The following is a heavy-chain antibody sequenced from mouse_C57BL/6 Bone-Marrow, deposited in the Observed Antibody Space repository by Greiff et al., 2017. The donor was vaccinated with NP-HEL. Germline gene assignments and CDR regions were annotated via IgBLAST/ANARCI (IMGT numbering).Heavy chain of an antibody. D-gene: IGHD3-2*02. V-gene: IGHV1-81*01. CDR2: IYPRSGNT. J-gene: IGHJ4*01. Sequence: VKLQQSGAELARPGASVKLSCKASGYTFTSYGISWVKQRTGQGLEWIGEIYPRSGNTYYNEKFKGKATLTADKSSSTAYMELRSLTSEDSAVYFCARGDAYQAYAMDYWGQGTSVTVSS. CDR3: ARGDAYQAYAMDY. CDR1: GYTFTSYG.